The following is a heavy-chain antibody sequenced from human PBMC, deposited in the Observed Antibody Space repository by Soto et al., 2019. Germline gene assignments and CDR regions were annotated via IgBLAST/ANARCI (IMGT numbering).Heavy chain of an antibody. CDR2: IKNKNDGGTT. Sequence: EVELVESGGGLVKPGGSLTLSCAASGFSFKNAWMNWVRQAPGKGLEWVGRIKNKNDGGTTDYAAFVKGRFTISRDASENTLYLHMNGLKTEDTGVYFCTGLWFGEIYSYGGKGSLVTVSS. CDR1: GFSFKNAW. CDR3: TGLWFGEIYSY. D-gene: IGHD3-10*01. J-gene: IGHJ4*01. V-gene: IGHV3-15*07.